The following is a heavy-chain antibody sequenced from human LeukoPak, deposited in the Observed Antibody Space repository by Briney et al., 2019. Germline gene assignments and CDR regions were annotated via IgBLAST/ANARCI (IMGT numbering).Heavy chain of an antibody. CDR3: ARDYFNYYDSSGYYEVPPSYYFDY. V-gene: IGHV1-8*01. CDR1: GYTFTSYD. D-gene: IGHD3-22*01. J-gene: IGHJ4*02. CDR2: MNPNSGNT. Sequence: ASVKVSCKASGYTFTSYDINWVRQATGQGLEWMGWMNPNSGNTGYAQKFQGRVTMTRDTSISTAYMELSRLRSDDTAVYYCARDYFNYYDSSGYYEVPPSYYFDYWGQGTLVTVSS.